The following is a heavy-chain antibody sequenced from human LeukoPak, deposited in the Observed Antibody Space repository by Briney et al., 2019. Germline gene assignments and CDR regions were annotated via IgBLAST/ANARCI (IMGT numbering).Heavy chain of an antibody. Sequence: GGSLRLSCAASGFTFSSYAMSWVRQAPGKGLEWVAVISYDGSNKYYADSVKGRFTISRDNSKNTLYLQMNSLRAEDTAVYYCARDERGSGWYVSDYWGQGTLVTVSS. J-gene: IGHJ4*02. V-gene: IGHV3-30*01. CDR3: ARDERGSGWYVSDY. CDR1: GFTFSSYA. CDR2: ISYDGSNK. D-gene: IGHD6-19*01.